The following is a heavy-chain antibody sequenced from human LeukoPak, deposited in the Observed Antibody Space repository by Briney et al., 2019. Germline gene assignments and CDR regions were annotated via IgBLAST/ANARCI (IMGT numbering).Heavy chain of an antibody. D-gene: IGHD3-10*01. CDR1: GVSISSYY. J-gene: IGHJ4*02. V-gene: IGHV4-59*12. CDR3: ARSDYGSGNYYWSLDY. CDR2: IYFGGST. Sequence: SETLSLTCTVSGVSISSYYWSWIRQPPGKGLEWIGYIYFGGSTNYNPSLKSRVTISIDTSKNQFSLKLSSVTAADTAVYYCARSDYGSGNYYWSLDYWGQGTLVTVSS.